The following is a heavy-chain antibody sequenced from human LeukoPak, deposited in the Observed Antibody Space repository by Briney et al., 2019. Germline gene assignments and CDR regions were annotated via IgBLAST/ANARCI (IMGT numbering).Heavy chain of an antibody. CDR1: GFTFSSYS. CDR2: ISSSSSYI. V-gene: IGHV3-21*01. Sequence: GGSLRLSCAASGFTFSSYSMNWVRQAPGKGLEWVSSISSSSSYIYYADSVKGRFTISRDNAKNSLYLQMNSLRAEDTAVYYCARGPYDFWSGYPLFGNYGMDVWGQGTTVTVSS. J-gene: IGHJ6*02. CDR3: ARGPYDFWSGYPLFGNYGMDV. D-gene: IGHD3-3*01.